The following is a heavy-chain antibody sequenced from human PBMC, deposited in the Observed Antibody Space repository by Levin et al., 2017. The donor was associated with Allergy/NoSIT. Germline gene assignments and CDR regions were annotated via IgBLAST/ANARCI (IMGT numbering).Heavy chain of an antibody. CDR1: GYTFTSYG. Sequence: ASVKVSCKASGYTFTSYGISWVRQAPGQGLEWMGWISAYNGNTNYAQKLQGRVTMTTDTSTSTAYMELRSLRSDDTAVYYGARGYCTNGVCHRNFDYWGQGTLVTVSS. J-gene: IGHJ4*02. V-gene: IGHV1-18*01. CDR3: ARGYCTNGVCHRNFDY. D-gene: IGHD2-8*01. CDR2: ISAYNGNT.